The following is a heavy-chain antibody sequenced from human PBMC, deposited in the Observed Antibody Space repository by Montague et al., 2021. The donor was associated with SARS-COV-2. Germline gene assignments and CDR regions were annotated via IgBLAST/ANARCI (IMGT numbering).Heavy chain of an antibody. V-gene: IGHV3-33*01. D-gene: IGHD6-13*01. CDR3: ARDSSSGSDWYYYYGMDV. J-gene: IGHJ6*02. CDR1: GFTVSSYG. CDR2: IWYDGSKH. Sequence: SLRLSCAASGFTVSSYGLHWVRQAPGKGLEWVAIIWYDGSKHYYSYSXXGLFTISRDNSKNTLYLQMNTLRAEDTAVYYCARDSSSGSDWYYYYGMDVWGQGTTVTVSS.